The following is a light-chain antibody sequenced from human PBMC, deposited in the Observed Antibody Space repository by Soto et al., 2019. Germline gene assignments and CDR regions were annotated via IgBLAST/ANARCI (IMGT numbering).Light chain of an antibody. CDR1: QSVSNY. V-gene: IGKV3-11*01. CDR3: QQRSNWL. Sequence: EVMLTQSPATLSLSPGERATLSCRTSQSVSNYLAWYQQKPGQAPRLLIYDASNRAPGIPARFSGSGSGTDLTLTISSLEPEDFAVYYCQQRSNWLFGGGTKVDIK. J-gene: IGKJ4*01. CDR2: DAS.